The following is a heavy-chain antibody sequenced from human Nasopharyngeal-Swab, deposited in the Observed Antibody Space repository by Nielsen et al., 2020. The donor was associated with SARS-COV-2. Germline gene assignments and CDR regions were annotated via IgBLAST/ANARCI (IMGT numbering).Heavy chain of an antibody. CDR3: ARALEYSGYDFDY. J-gene: IGHJ4*02. CDR2: IYYSGST. CDR1: GGSISRGGYY. Sequence: SETLSLTCTVSGGSISRGGYYWSRIRQHPGKGLEWSGYIYYSGSTYYNPSLKSRVTISVDTSKNQFSLKLSSVTAADTAVYYCARALEYSGYDFDYWGQGTLVTVSS. V-gene: IGHV4-31*03. D-gene: IGHD5-12*01.